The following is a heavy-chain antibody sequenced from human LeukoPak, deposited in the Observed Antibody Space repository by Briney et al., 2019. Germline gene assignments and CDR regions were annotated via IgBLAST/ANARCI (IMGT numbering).Heavy chain of an antibody. V-gene: IGHV4-39*07. CDR2: IYYGGST. CDR3: ARSRVDEDVVSAFDI. D-gene: IGHD3-16*02. J-gene: IGHJ3*02. Sequence: PSETLSLTCTVSGDSISSSSYYWGWFRQPPGKGLEWIGNIYYGGSTYYNPSLKSRVTISVDTSKNQFSLKLSSVTAADTAVYYCARSRVDEDVVSAFDIWGQGTMVTVSS. CDR1: GDSISSSSYY.